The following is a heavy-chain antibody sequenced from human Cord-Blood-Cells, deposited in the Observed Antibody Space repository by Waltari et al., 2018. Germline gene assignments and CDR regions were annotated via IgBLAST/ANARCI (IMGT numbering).Heavy chain of an antibody. CDR3: ASGSGSGSYYNPDAFDI. CDR2: IYHSGST. J-gene: IGHJ3*02. Sequence: QVQLQESGPGLVKPSGTLSLTCAVSSGSISSSNWWSWVRQPPGKGLEWIGEIYHSGSTNYNPSLKSRVTISVDKSKNQFSLKLSSVTAADTAVYYCASGSGSGSYYNPDAFDIWGQGTMVTVSS. D-gene: IGHD3-10*01. CDR1: SGSISSSNW. V-gene: IGHV4-4*02.